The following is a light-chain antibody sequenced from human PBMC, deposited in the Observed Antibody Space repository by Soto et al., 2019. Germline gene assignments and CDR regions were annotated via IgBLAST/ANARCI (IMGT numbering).Light chain of an antibody. J-gene: IGLJ1*01. V-gene: IGLV1-40*01. CDR3: QYYDSSLSGFYV. Sequence: QSVLTQPPSVSGAPGQRITISCTGSSSNIGAGYDVHWYQQLPGTAPKLLIYGNNNRPSGVPDRFSGSKSGTSASLAITGLQAEDEADYYCQYYDSSLSGFYVFGTGTKVTVL. CDR1: SSNIGAGYD. CDR2: GNN.